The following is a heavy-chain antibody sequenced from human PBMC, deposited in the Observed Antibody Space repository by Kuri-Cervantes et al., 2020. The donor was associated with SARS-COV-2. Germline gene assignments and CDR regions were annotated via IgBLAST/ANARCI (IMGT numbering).Heavy chain of an antibody. D-gene: IGHD4-11*01. V-gene: IGHV1-18*04. Sequence: ASVKVSCKASGYTFTTYGITWVRQAPGQGLEWMGWINAHNSNTNRAQKFQGRVTMTRDTSISTAYMELSRLRSDDTAVYYCARTLGYGAYSNYVGIGSHWFDPWGQGTLVTVSS. J-gene: IGHJ5*02. CDR2: INAHNSNT. CDR3: ARTLGYGAYSNYVGIGSHWFDP. CDR1: GYTFTTYG.